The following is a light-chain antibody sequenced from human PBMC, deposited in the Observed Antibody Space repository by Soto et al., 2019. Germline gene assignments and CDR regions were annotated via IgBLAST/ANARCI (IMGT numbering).Light chain of an antibody. CDR2: DVT. Sequence: QSALSQPASVSGSPGQTITISCTGTSSDVGGFEYVSWYQHKPGKAPKLIIYDVTKRPSGVSNRFSGSKSGNTASLTISGIQAEDEGDYYCGSITRSSTSVFGTGTKVTVL. J-gene: IGLJ1*01. CDR3: GSITRSSTSV. CDR1: SSDVGGFEY. V-gene: IGLV2-14*01.